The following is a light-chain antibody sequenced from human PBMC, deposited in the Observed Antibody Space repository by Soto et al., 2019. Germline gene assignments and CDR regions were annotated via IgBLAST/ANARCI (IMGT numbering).Light chain of an antibody. CDR3: GTWDTRLSAYV. Sequence: QSVLTQPPSVSAAPGQKVTVSCSGSSSNIGNNYVSWYQHLPGTAPKLLISDNDRRPSGIPDRFSGSKSGTSATLGITGLQTGDEADYYCGTWDTRLSAYVFGTGTKVTVL. CDR2: DND. CDR1: SSNIGNNY. V-gene: IGLV1-51*01. J-gene: IGLJ1*01.